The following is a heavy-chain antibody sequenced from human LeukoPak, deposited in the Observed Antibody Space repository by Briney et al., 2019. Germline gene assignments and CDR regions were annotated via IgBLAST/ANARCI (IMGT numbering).Heavy chain of an antibody. V-gene: IGHV4-59*01. CDR1: GGSISSYY. J-gene: IGHJ5*02. CDR3: ASTYSSSWYWFDL. Sequence: SETLSLTCTVSGGSISSYYWSWIRQPPGKRLEWIGYIYYSGSTNYNPSLKSRVTISVDTSKNQFSLKLSSVTAADTAVYYCASTYSSSWYWFDLWGQGTLVTVSS. D-gene: IGHD6-13*01. CDR2: IYYSGST.